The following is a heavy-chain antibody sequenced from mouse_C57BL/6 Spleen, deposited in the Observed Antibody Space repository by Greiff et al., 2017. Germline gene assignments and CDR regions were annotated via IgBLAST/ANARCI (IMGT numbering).Heavy chain of an antibody. J-gene: IGHJ2*01. CDR3: TGGGFDY. Sequence: EVQGVESGGGLVQPGGSMKLSCVASGFTFSNYWVNWVRQSPAKGLEWVAQIRLKSDNYATHYAESVKGRFTISRDDSKSSVYLQMNNLRAEDTGIYYCTGGGFDYWGQGTTLTVSA. CDR1: GFTFSNYW. CDR2: IRLKSDNYAT. V-gene: IGHV6-3*01.